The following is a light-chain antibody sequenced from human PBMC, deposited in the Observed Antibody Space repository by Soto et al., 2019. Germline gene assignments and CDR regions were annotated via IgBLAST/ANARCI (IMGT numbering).Light chain of an antibody. V-gene: IGKV3-20*01. J-gene: IGKJ5*01. CDR1: QSVTSSY. CDR2: AAS. CDR3: QQYGSSAPIT. Sequence: ETVFTQSPGTLSLSPGERATLSCRASQSVTSSYLAWYQQKPGQAPRLLIYAASSRATGIPDRFSGSGSGTDFTLTISRLEPEDFAVYYCQQYGSSAPITFGQGTRLEIK.